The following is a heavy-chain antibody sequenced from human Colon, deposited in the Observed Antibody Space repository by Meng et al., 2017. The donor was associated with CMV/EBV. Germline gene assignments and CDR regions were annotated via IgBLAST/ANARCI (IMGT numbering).Heavy chain of an antibody. D-gene: IGHD6-6*01. CDR2: ITPKSGHS. Sequence: ASVKVSCKTSGHYFSDFYLHWVRQAPGQGLEWMGYITPKSGHSNYDEKFRGRVAMTSDTSTSTVYMELNSLTSDDTAVYFCARDRDSSSWGFDFWGQGTLVTVSS. V-gene: IGHV1-2*02. CDR3: ARDRDSSSWGFDF. CDR1: GHYFSDFY. J-gene: IGHJ4*02.